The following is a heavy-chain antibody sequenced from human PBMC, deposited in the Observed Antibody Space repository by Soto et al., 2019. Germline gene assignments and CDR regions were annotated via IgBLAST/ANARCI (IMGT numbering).Heavy chain of an antibody. J-gene: IGHJ6*02. CDR1: GFTFSSYW. CDR2: IKQDGSEK. D-gene: IGHD3-3*01. Sequence: EVQLVESGGGLVQPGGSLRLSCAASGFTFSSYWMSWVRQAPGKGLEWVANIKQDGSEKYYVDSVKGRFTISRDNAKNSLYLQMNSLRAEDTAVYYCARDGYYDFWSSNLSYYYYGMDVWGQGTTVTVSS. CDR3: ARDGYYDFWSSNLSYYYYGMDV. V-gene: IGHV3-7*05.